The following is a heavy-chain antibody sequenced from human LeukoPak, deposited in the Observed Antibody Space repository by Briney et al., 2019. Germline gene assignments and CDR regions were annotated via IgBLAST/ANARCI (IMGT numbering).Heavy chain of an antibody. CDR2: ISSNGGST. V-gene: IGHV3-64D*09. Sequence: TGGSLRLSCSASGFTFSASAMHWVRQAPGKGLEYVSAISSNGGSTYYADSLKGRFTISRDNSKNTLYLQMTSLRAEDTAVYYCVKEDAVAGHYFDYWGQGTLVTVSS. D-gene: IGHD6-19*01. CDR3: VKEDAVAGHYFDY. CDR1: GFTFSASA. J-gene: IGHJ4*02.